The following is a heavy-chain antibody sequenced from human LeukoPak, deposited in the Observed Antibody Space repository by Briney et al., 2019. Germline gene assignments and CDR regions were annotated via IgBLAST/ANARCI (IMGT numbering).Heavy chain of an antibody. CDR1: GYTFTGYY. V-gene: IGHV1-2*02. CDR3: ARGRVLRFLESWFDP. CDR2: INPNSGGT. J-gene: IGHJ5*02. D-gene: IGHD3-3*01. Sequence: ASVKVSCKASGYTFTGYYMHWVRRAPGRGLEWMGCINPNSGGTNYAQKFQGRVTMTRDTSISTAYMELSRLRSDDTAVYYCARGRVLRFLESWFDPWGQGTLVTVSS.